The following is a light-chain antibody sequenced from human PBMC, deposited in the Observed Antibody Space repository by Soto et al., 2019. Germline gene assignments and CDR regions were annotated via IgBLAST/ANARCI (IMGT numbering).Light chain of an antibody. Sequence: DIHMTQSPSTLSASVGDRVTITCRASQSISIWLAWYQQKPGKAPNLLIYKTSSLATGVPSRFSGSGTGTEFTLTISSLQPDDFATYYCQHWNDYSWTVGEGPKVEVK. J-gene: IGKJ1*01. CDR2: KTS. CDR3: QHWNDYSWT. CDR1: QSISIW. V-gene: IGKV1-5*03.